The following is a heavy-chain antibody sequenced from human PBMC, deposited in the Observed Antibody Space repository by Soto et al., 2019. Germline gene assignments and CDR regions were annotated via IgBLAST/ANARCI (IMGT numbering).Heavy chain of an antibody. Sequence: EVQLLESGGGLVQPGGSLRLSCAASGFTFSSYAMSWVRQAPGKGLEWVSAISGSGGSTYYADSVKGRFTISRDNSKNTLYLQMNSLRAEDTAVYYCAKSPLPILGATRHFDYWGQGTLVTVSS. CDR3: AKSPLPILGATRHFDY. D-gene: IGHD1-26*01. CDR1: GFTFSSYA. J-gene: IGHJ4*02. CDR2: ISGSGGST. V-gene: IGHV3-23*01.